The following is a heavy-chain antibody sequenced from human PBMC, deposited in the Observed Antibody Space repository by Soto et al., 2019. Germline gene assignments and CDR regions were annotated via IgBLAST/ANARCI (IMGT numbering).Heavy chain of an antibody. J-gene: IGHJ4*02. CDR3: ARAVKVASYSFDF. V-gene: IGHV1-69*13. CDR1: GGTFNNYA. D-gene: IGHD5-12*01. Sequence: GASVKVSCKASGGTFNNYALSWVRQAPGQGLEWMGGIIPIFNSANYAQKFQGRVTITADDSTSTAYMELRSLRPDDTAVYYCARAVKVASYSFDFWGQGTLVTVSS. CDR2: IIPIFNSA.